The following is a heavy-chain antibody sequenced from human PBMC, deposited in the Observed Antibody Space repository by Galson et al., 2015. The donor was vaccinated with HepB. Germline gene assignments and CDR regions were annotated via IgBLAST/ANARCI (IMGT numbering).Heavy chain of an antibody. V-gene: IGHV3-7*03. Sequence: PLRLSCAASGFTFSTYWMTWVRQAPGKGLEWVANIKQDGSEKNYVDSVMGRFTISRDNAQNPLFLQMNSLRAEDTAVYYCVRVGSSWYSYLDSWGQGTLVTVSS. CDR2: IKQDGSEK. J-gene: IGHJ4*02. CDR1: GFTFSTYW. CDR3: VRVGSSWYSYLDS. D-gene: IGHD6-13*01.